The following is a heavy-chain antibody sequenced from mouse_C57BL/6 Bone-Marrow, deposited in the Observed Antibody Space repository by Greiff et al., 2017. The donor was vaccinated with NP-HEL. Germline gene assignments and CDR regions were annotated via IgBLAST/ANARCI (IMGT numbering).Heavy chain of an antibody. CDR3: VRHGDYGNYGFAY. CDR1: GFSFNTYA. J-gene: IGHJ3*01. Sequence: EVKLQESGGGLVQPKGSLKLSCAASGFSFNTYAMTWVRQAPGTGLEWVARIRSKSNNYATYYADSVKDRFTISRDDSESMRYLQMNNLKTEDTAMYYCVRHGDYGNYGFAYWGQGTLVTVSA. V-gene: IGHV10-1*01. D-gene: IGHD2-1*01. CDR2: IRSKSNNYAT.